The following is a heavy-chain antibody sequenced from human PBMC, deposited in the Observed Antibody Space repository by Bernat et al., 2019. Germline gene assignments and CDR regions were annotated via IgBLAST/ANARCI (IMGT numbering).Heavy chain of an antibody. V-gene: IGHV4-59*01. Sequence: QVQLQESGPGLVKPSETLSLTCTVSGGSISSYYWSWIRQPPGKGLEWIGYIYYSGSTNYNPSLKSRVTISVDTSKNQCSLELSSVTAADTAVDYCARDLGPSYSRGWYDWFDPWGQGTLVTVSS. J-gene: IGHJ5*02. D-gene: IGHD6-19*01. CDR2: IYYSGST. CDR3: ARDLGPSYSRGWYDWFDP. CDR1: GGSISSYY.